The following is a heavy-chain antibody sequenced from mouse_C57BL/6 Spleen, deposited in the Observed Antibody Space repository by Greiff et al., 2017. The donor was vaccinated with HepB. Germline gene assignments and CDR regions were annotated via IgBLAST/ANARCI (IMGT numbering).Heavy chain of an antibody. Sequence: LVESGAELVRPGASVKLSCTASGFNIKDDYMHWVKQRPEQGLEWIGWIDPENGDTEYASKFQGKATITADTSSNTAYLQLSSLTSEDTAVYYCTVYDYDGDYWGQGTTLTVSS. D-gene: IGHD2-4*01. CDR2: IDPENGDT. CDR1: GFNIKDDY. J-gene: IGHJ2*01. CDR3: TVYDYDGDY. V-gene: IGHV14-4*01.